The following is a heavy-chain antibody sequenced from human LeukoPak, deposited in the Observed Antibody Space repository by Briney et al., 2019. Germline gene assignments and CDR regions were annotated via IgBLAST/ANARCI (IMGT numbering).Heavy chain of an antibody. D-gene: IGHD4-17*01. Sequence: SETLSLTCTVSGGSISSYYWSWIRQPPGKGLEWIGYIYYSGSTNYNPSLKSRVIISVDTSKNQFSLKLSSVTAADTAVYYCARHLYGDAPFDIWGQGTMVTVSS. CDR3: ARHLYGDAPFDI. J-gene: IGHJ3*02. V-gene: IGHV4-59*08. CDR1: GGSISSYY. CDR2: IYYSGST.